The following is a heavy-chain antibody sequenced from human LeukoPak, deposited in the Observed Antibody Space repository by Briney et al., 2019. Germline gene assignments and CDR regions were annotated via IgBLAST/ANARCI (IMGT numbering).Heavy chain of an antibody. CDR2: IKQDGSEK. CDR3: ASPPYGYYYYYMDV. J-gene: IGHJ6*03. V-gene: IGHV3-7*01. CDR1: GFTFSSYW. Sequence: GGSLRLSCAASGFTFSSYWMSWVRQAPGKGLEWVANIKQDGSEKYYVDSVKGRFTISRDNAKNSLYLQMNSLRAEDTAVYYCASPPYGYYYYYMDVWGKGTTVTVS. D-gene: IGHD3-16*01.